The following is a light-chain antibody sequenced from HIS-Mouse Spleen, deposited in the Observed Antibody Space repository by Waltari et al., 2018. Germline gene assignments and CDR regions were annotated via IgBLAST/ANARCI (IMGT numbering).Light chain of an antibody. J-gene: IGKJ1*01. V-gene: IGKV1-5*03. CDR1: KSISSW. CDR2: KAS. Sequence: DIQMTQSPSTLSASVGDRVTITCRASKSISSWLAWYQPKPGKAPKLLIYKASSLESGVPSRFSGSGSGTEFTLTISSLQPDDFATYYCQQYNSYSWTFGQGTKVEIK. CDR3: QQYNSYSWT.